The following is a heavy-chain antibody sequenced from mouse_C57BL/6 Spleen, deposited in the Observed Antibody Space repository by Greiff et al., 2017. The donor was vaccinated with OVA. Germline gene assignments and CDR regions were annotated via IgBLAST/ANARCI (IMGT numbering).Heavy chain of an antibody. V-gene: IGHV3-6*01. CDR2: ISYDGSN. D-gene: IGHD2-3*01. CDR1: GYSITSGYY. J-gene: IGHJ4*01. Sequence: VQLKESGPGLVKPSQSLSLTCSVTGYSITSGYYWNWIRQFPGNKLEWMGYISYDGSNNYNPSLKNRISITRDTSKNQFFLKLNSVTTEDTATYYCGRDGYYTEYAMDYWGQGTSVTVSS. CDR3: GRDGYYTEYAMDY.